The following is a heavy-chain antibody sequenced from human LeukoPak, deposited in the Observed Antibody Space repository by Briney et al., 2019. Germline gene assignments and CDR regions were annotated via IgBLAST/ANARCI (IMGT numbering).Heavy chain of an antibody. J-gene: IGHJ6*03. Sequence: ASETLSLTCAVYGGPFSGYYWSWIRQPPGKGLEWIGEINHSGSTNYNPSLKSRVTISVDTSKNQFSLKLSSVTAADTAVYYCARETGGNSEGYYYYYMDVWGKGTTVTVSS. D-gene: IGHD4-23*01. V-gene: IGHV4-34*01. CDR2: INHSGST. CDR3: ARETGGNSEGYYYYYMDV. CDR1: GGPFSGYY.